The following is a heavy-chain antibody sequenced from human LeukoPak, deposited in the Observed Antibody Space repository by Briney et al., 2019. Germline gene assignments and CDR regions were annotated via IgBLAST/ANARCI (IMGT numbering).Heavy chain of an antibody. D-gene: IGHD3-9*01. CDR2: IRYDGSNK. Sequence: PGGSLRLSCAASGFTFSSYSMNWVRQAPGKGLEWVAFIRYDGSNKYYADSVKGRFTISRDNSKNTLYLQMNSLRAEDTAVYYCAKISWRLTDFDYWGQGTLVTVSS. J-gene: IGHJ4*02. CDR1: GFTFSSYS. CDR3: AKISWRLTDFDY. V-gene: IGHV3-30*02.